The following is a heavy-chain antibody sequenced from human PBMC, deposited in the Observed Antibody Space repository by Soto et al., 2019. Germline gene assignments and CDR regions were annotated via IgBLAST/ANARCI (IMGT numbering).Heavy chain of an antibody. D-gene: IGHD3-22*01. J-gene: IGHJ4*02. CDR2: ISYDGSNK. Sequence: PGGSLRLSCAASGFTFSSYGMHWVRQAPGKGLEWVAVISYDGSNKYYADSVKGRFTISRDNSKNTLYLQMNSLRAEDTAVYYCAKEHSSGNLGFDYWGQGTLVTGSS. V-gene: IGHV3-30*18. CDR3: AKEHSSGNLGFDY. CDR1: GFTFSSYG.